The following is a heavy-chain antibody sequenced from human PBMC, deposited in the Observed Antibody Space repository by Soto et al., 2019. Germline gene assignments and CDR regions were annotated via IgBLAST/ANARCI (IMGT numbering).Heavy chain of an antibody. Sequence: GGSLRLSCSGSGFTVSSFGMHWVRQALGKGLEHVSTLSSNGIGTYYADSVKGRFTFSRDTSKNTLYLQMSSLRTEDTAVYYCVKDMGQAAVGIRYPFGLDVWGLGTTVTVSS. V-gene: IGHV3-64D*06. D-gene: IGHD6-13*01. CDR2: LSSNGIGT. J-gene: IGHJ6*02. CDR1: GFTVSSFG. CDR3: VKDMGQAAVGIRYPFGLDV.